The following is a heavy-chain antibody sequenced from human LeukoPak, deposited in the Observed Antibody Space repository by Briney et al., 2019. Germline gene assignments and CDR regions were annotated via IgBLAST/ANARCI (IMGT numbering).Heavy chain of an antibody. D-gene: IGHD3-22*01. CDR2: INPNSGGT. V-gene: IGHV1-2*02. CDR3: ARGGGHTAMVPDYYDSSGYSYYYYGMDV. J-gene: IGHJ6*02. Sequence: ASVKVSCKASGYTFTGYYMHWVRQAPGQGLEWMGWINPNSGGTNYAQKFQGRVTMTRDTSISIAYMELSRLRSDDTAVYYCARGGGHTAMVPDYYDSSGYSYYYYGMDVWGQGTTVTVSS. CDR1: GYTFTGYY.